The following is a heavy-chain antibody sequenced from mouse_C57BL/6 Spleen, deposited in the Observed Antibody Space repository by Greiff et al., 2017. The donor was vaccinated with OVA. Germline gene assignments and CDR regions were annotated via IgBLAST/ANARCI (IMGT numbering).Heavy chain of an antibody. J-gene: IGHJ1*03. CDR2: INYDGSST. D-gene: IGHD1-1*01. Sequence: EVQLQESEGGLVQPGSSMKLSCTASGLTFSDYYMAWVRQVPEKGLEWVANINYDGSSTYYLDSLKSRFIISRDNAKNILYLQMSSLKSEDTATYYCARDQDYYGSSRYWYFDVWGTGTTVTVSS. V-gene: IGHV5-16*01. CDR3: ARDQDYYGSSRYWYFDV. CDR1: GLTFSDYY.